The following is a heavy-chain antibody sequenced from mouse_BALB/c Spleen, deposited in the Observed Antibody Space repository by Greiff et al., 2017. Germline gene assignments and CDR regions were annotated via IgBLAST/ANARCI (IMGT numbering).Heavy chain of an antibody. CDR2: ISTYYGDA. CDR3: AREGDLAY. J-gene: IGHJ3*01. D-gene: IGHD3-3*01. Sequence: VQLQQSGAELVRPGVSVKISCKGSGYTFTDYAMHWVKQSHAKSLEWIGVISTYYGDASYNQKFKGKATMTVDKSSSTAYMELARLTSEDSAIYYCAREGDLAYWGQGTLVTVSA. CDR1: GYTFTDYA. V-gene: IGHV1S137*01.